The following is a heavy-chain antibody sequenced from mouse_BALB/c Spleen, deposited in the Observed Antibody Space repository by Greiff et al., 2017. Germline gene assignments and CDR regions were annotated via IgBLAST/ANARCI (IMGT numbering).Heavy chain of an antibody. J-gene: IGHJ3*01. Sequence: EVMLVESGGGLVQPKGSLKLSCAASGFTFNTYAMNWVRQAPGKGLEWVARIRSKSNNYATYYADSVKDRFTISRDDSQSMLYLQMNNLKTEDTAMYYCVRPLDGSSFAYWGQGTLVTVSA. CDR2: IRSKSNNYAT. CDR1: GFTFNTYA. V-gene: IGHV10-1*02. D-gene: IGHD1-1*01. CDR3: VRPLDGSSFAY.